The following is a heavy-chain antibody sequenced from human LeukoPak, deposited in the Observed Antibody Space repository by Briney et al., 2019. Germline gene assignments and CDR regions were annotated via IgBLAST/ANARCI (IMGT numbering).Heavy chain of an antibody. V-gene: IGHV1-8*02. CDR1: GGTFSSYD. CDR3: ARGRRGGRRYCSSTGCLRDWFDP. Sequence: ASVKVSCKASGGTFSSYDINWVRQATGQGLEWMGWMNPNSGNTGYAQKFQGRVTMTRNTSISTAYMELSSLRSEDTAVYYCARGRRGGRRYCSSTGCLRDWFDPWGQGTLVTVSS. CDR2: MNPNSGNT. D-gene: IGHD2-2*01. J-gene: IGHJ5*02.